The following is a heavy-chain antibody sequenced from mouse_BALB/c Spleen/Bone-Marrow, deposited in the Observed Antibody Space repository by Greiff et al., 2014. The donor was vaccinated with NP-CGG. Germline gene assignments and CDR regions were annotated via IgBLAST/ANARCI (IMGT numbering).Heavy chain of an antibody. Sequence: EVQLQQSGAELVKPGASVKLSCTASGFNIKDTYMHWVKQRPEQGLEWIGRIDPANGNTKYDPKFQGKATITADTSSNTAYLQLSSLTSEDAAVYYCARYDYGWYFYVWGAGTTVTVSS. V-gene: IGHV14-3*02. CDR1: GFNIKDTY. D-gene: IGHD1-1*01. CDR2: IDPANGNT. CDR3: ARYDYGWYFYV. J-gene: IGHJ1*01.